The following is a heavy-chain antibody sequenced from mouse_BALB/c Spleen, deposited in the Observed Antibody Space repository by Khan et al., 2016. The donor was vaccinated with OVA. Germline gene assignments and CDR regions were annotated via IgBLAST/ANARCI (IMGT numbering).Heavy chain of an antibody. CDR2: INYSGNT. J-gene: IGHJ3*01. D-gene: IGHD2-4*01. V-gene: IGHV3-2*02. CDR1: GYSITSAYA. CDR3: ARKDYYDYDPFPY. Sequence: EVQLQESGPGLVKPSQSLSLTCTVTGYSITSAYAWNWIRQFPGNKLEWMGYINYSGNTRSNPSLKSRTSITRDTSKNQFFLQLNSVTTEDTATFYCARKDYYDYDPFPYWGQGTLVTVSA.